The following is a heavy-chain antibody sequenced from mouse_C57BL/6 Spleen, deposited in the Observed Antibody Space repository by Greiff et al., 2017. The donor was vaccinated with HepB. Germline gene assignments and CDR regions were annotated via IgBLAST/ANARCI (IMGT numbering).Heavy chain of an antibody. Sequence: VQLQQSGPGLVQPSQSLSITCTVSGFSLTSYGVHWVRQSPGKGLEWLGVIWRGGSTDYNAAFMSRLSITKDNSKSQVFFKMNSLQADDTAIYYCAKNQIYDGYYLDVWGTGTTVTVSS. CDR2: IWRGGST. D-gene: IGHD2-3*01. CDR3: AKNQIYDGYYLDV. CDR1: GFSLTSYG. V-gene: IGHV2-5*01. J-gene: IGHJ1*03.